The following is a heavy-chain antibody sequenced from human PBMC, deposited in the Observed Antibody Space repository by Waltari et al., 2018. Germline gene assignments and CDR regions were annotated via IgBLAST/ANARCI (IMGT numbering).Heavy chain of an antibody. D-gene: IGHD3-16*01. J-gene: IGHJ4*02. CDR1: GFTFSSYA. V-gene: IGHV3-23*01. Sequence: EVHLLESGGGLVQPGGSLRLSCAVSGFTFSSYALSWVRQAPGKGLEWVSSIGESGGSTSYADSVKGRFTISRDNAKNTLFLQMNTLRAEDTALYYCAKVWDKELTDVTFDNWGQGTLVTVSS. CDR2: IGESGGST. CDR3: AKVWDKELTDVTFDN.